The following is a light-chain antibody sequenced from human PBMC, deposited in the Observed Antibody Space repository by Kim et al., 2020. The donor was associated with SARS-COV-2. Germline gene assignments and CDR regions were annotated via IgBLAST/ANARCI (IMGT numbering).Light chain of an antibody. J-gene: IGKJ1*01. CDR1: QSISNW. Sequence: ASVGDRVSIDCRASQSISNWLAWYQQKPEKDPKLLIYDASTVESGVPSRFSGSGSGTEFTRTISSLQTDEFATYSCQQYNGYSGTFGQGTKVDIK. CDR2: DAS. V-gene: IGKV1-5*01. CDR3: QQYNGYSGT.